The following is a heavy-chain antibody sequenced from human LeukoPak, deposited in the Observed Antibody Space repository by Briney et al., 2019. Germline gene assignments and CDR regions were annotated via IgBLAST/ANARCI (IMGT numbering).Heavy chain of an antibody. Sequence: GGSLRLSCVASGFXFSSYSISWVRQAPVKGLEWVANIKQGGSEKYYVDSVKGRFTISRDNAKNSLYLQMNSLRAEDTAVYYCARGRNCGGDCYTFDAFDIWGQGTMVTVSS. J-gene: IGHJ3*02. CDR1: GFXFSSYS. D-gene: IGHD2-21*02. CDR3: ARGRNCGGDCYTFDAFDI. CDR2: IKQGGSEK. V-gene: IGHV3-7*05.